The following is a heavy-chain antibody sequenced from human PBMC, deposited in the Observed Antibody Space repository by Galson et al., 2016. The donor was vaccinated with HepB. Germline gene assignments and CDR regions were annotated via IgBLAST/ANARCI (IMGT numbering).Heavy chain of an antibody. CDR2: ISGSGGST. J-gene: IGHJ6*02. CDR3: AKAVTRNTIFGVVTGKEGAHYGMDV. D-gene: IGHD3-3*01. V-gene: IGHV3-23*01. Sequence: SLRLSCAASGFTFSSYPMSWVRQAPGKGLEWVSGISGSGGSTYYADSVKGRFTISRDNSKNTLYLQMNGLRAEDTAVYYCAKAVTRNTIFGVVTGKEGAHYGMDVWGQGTTVTVSS. CDR1: GFTFSSYP.